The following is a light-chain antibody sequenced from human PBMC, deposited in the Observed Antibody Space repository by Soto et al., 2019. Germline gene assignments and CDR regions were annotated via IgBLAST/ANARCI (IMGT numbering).Light chain of an antibody. V-gene: IGLV1-44*01. Sequence: QSVLTHPPSASGTPGQRVTISCSGTSPNIGRNTVSWYQQLPGTAPKLLTYSNDQRPSGVPDRFSGSKSGTSASLAISGLQSEDEADYYCAVWDDSLNGPVFGGGTQLTVL. CDR3: AVWDDSLNGPV. J-gene: IGLJ7*01. CDR2: SND. CDR1: SPNIGRNT.